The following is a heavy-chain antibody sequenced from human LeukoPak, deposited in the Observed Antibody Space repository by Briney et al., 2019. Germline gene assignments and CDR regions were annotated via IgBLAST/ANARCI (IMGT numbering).Heavy chain of an antibody. D-gene: IGHD6-6*01. J-gene: IGHJ4*02. CDR3: TRDPRLLDS. CDR1: GFTFSAFY. V-gene: IGHV3-11*06. CDR2: IAGNSQYI. Sequence: GGSLRLSCAASGFTFSAFYMTWIRQAPGKGLESVAYIAGNSQYINYADSVKGRFTISRDNAKNSLYLQMSSLRVEDTAVYYCTRDPRLLDSWGQGTLVTVSS.